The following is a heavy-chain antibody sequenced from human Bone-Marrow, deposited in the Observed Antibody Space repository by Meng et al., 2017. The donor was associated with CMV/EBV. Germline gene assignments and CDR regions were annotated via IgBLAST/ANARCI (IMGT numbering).Heavy chain of an antibody. Sequence: GESLKISCAASGFTFSSYAMHWVRQAPGKGLEWVAIISYDGSKKYYADSVKGRFTISRDKSKSTLYLQMNSPRAEDRAVYYCATQTSCSGGSCYEPYYFDSWGQGTLVTVSS. CDR2: ISYDGSKK. V-gene: IGHV3-30-3*01. J-gene: IGHJ4*02. CDR1: GFTFSSYA. CDR3: ATQTSCSGGSCYEPYYFDS. D-gene: IGHD2-15*01.